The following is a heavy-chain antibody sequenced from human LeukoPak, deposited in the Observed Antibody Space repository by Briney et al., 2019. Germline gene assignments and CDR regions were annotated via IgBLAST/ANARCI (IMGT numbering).Heavy chain of an antibody. CDR3: AGGNTWPGLSY. CDR2: IYTAGST. Sequence: GGSLRLSCAASGFTFSSSWMSWVRQAPGKGLEWVSVIYTAGSTYNADSVKGRFTISRDKSKNTLYLQMNTLRAEDTAVYFCAGGNTWPGLSYWGQGTLLTVSS. CDR1: GFTFSSSW. D-gene: IGHD6-25*01. J-gene: IGHJ4*02. V-gene: IGHV3-53*01.